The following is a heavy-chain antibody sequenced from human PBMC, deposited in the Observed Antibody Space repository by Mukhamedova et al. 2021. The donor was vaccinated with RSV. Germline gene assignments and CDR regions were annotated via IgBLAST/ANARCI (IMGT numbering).Heavy chain of an antibody. V-gene: IGHV3-7*03. D-gene: IGHD5-24*01. CDR2: IKQDGSEK. CDR3: AREEKRNGDNYDD. J-gene: IGHJ4*02. Sequence: QSTWEGLEWVANIKQDGSEKYYVDSVKGRFTISRDNAKNSLYLQMNSMRAEDTAVYYCAREEKRNGDNYDDWGQGTVVTVSS.